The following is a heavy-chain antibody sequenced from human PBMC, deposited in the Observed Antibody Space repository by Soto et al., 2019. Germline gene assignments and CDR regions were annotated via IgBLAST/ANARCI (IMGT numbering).Heavy chain of an antibody. CDR3: ARDSATVCAWYFDL. Sequence: QVQLVESGGGVVQPGRSLRLSCAASGFTFSSYGMHWVRQAPGKGLEWVAVIWYDGSNKYYADSVKGRFAISRDNSENTLYVQMNSLRGEDTAVYYCARDSATVCAWYFDLWGRGTLVTVSS. J-gene: IGHJ2*01. D-gene: IGHD4-17*01. V-gene: IGHV3-33*01. CDR1: GFTFSSYG. CDR2: IWYDGSNK.